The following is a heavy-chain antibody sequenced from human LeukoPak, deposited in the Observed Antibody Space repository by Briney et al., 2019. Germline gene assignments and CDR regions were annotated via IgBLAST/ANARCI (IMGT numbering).Heavy chain of an antibody. CDR1: GFLLSSYA. Sequence: QSGGSLRLSCAASGFLLSSYAMHWVRQAPGKGLDCVSGITSDGANTYYADSVKGRFTISRDNSKNTLYLQMGSLRAEDMAVYYCARRGYIYGYDYWGQGALVTVSS. CDR3: ARRGYIYGYDY. V-gene: IGHV3-64*02. J-gene: IGHJ4*02. CDR2: ITSDGANT. D-gene: IGHD5-18*01.